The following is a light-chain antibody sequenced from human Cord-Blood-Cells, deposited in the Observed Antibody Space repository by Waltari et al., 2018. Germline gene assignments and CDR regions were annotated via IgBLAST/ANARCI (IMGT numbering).Light chain of an antibody. V-gene: IGKV4-1*01. CDR2: WPS. Sequence: DIVMTQSPDSLAVSLGERATIHCKSSQSVLYSSNNKNDLAWYRQKPGQPPNQLISWPSTRESGFPDRFVGGGSGKDCTSTIGSRKVKVGAVYYCQQYKVPPPYTFGRGPSWRSN. CDR1: QSVLYSSNNKND. J-gene: IGKJ2*01. CDR3: QQYKVPPPYT.